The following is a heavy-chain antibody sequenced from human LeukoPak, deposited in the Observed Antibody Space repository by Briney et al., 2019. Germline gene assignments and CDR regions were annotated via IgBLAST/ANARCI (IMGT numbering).Heavy chain of an antibody. Sequence: SETLSLTCTVSGGSISSSSYYWGWIRQPPGKGLEWIGSIYYSGSTYYNPSLKSRVTISVDTSKNQFSLKLSSVAAADTAVYYCARDGTPHDCIPAASDAFDIWSQGTMVTVSP. D-gene: IGHD6-13*01. CDR3: ARDGTPHDCIPAASDAFDI. CDR1: GGSISSSSYY. V-gene: IGHV4-39*07. CDR2: IYYSGST. J-gene: IGHJ3*02.